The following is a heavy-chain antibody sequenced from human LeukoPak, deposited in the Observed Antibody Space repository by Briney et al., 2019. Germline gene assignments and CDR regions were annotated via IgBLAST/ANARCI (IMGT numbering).Heavy chain of an antibody. D-gene: IGHD2-15*01. CDR3: ARDKVRGYCSGGSCYGFGIYDY. J-gene: IGHJ4*02. Sequence: GRSLRLSCAASGFTFSSYGMHWVRQAPGKGLEWVAVIWYDGSNKYYADSVKGRFTISRDNSKNTLYLQMNSLRAEDTAVYYCARDKVRGYCSGGSCYGFGIYDYWAREPWSPSPQ. V-gene: IGHV3-33*01. CDR1: GFTFSSYG. CDR2: IWYDGSNK.